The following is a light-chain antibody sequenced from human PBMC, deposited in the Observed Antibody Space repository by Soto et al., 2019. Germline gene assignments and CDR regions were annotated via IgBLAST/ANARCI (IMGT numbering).Light chain of an antibody. J-gene: IGKJ1*01. CDR1: QTISCW. CDR2: KAS. Sequence: DIQMTQSPSTLSGSVGDRVTITCRASQTISCWLAWYQQKPGKAPKLLIYKASTLKSGVPSRFSGSESGTEFTLTISSLQPDDFATYYCQHYNSYSEAFGQGTKVELK. V-gene: IGKV1-5*03. CDR3: QHYNSYSEA.